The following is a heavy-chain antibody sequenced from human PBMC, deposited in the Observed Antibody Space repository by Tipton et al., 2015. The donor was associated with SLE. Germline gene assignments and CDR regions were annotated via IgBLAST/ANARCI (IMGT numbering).Heavy chain of an antibody. CDR3: ARRRYTSGSYVGYKGFDP. D-gene: IGHD3-3*01. CDR1: GASMSSGGYY. V-gene: IGHV4-39*07. CDR2: IYYSGTT. J-gene: IGHJ5*02. Sequence: TLSLTCSVSGASMSSGGYYWWWIRQHPGKGLEWIGSIYYSGTTYYNSSLKSRVTITVNTSKNHFSLKLSSVTAAATAIYYCARRRYTSGSYVGYKGFDPWGQGTLVTVSS.